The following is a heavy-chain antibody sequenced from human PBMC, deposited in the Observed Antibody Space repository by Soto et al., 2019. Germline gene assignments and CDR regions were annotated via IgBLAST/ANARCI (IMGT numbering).Heavy chain of an antibody. J-gene: IGHJ6*02. V-gene: IGHV1-69*12. CDR3: ARGYSYGLKRVYYGMDV. D-gene: IGHD5-18*01. Sequence: QVQLVQSGAEVKKPGSSVKVSCKASGGTFSSYAISWVRQAPGQGLEWMGGIIPIFGTANYAQKFQGRVTITADESTSTAYMELSSLRSEDTAVYYCARGYSYGLKRVYYGMDVWGQGTTVTVSS. CDR1: GGTFSSYA. CDR2: IIPIFGTA.